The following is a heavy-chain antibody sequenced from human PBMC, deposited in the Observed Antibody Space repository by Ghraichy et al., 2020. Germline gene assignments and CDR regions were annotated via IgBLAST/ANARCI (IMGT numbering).Heavy chain of an antibody. V-gene: IGHV3-21*01. CDR2: ISSSSSYI. Sequence: LSLTCAASGFTFSSYSMNWVRQAPGKGLEWVSSISSSSSYIYYADSVKGRFTISRDNAKNSLYLQMNSLRAEDTAVYYCNGGYYDYVWGSHDYWGQGTLVTVSS. J-gene: IGHJ4*02. CDR1: GFTFSSYS. CDR3: NGGYYDYVWGSHDY. D-gene: IGHD3-16*01.